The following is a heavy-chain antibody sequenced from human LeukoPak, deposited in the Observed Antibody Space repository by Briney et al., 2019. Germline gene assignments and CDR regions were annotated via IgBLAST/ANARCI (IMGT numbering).Heavy chain of an antibody. D-gene: IGHD3-22*01. CDR2: ISGSGGST. V-gene: IGHV3-23*01. J-gene: IGHJ4*02. CDR3: ANSEPPSYYYDSSGYSDY. CDR1: EFMFSAYA. Sequence: PGGSLRLSCAASEFMFSAYAMTWVRQAPGKGLEWVSAISGSGGSTYYADSVKGRFTISRGNSKNTLYLQMNSLRAEDTAVYYCANSEPPSYYYDSSGYSDYWGQGTLVTVSS.